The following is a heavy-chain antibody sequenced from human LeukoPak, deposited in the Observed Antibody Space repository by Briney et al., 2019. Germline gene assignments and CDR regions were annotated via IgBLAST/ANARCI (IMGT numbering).Heavy chain of an antibody. V-gene: IGHV1-2*02. CDR1: GYTFTGYY. J-gene: IGHJ4*02. Sequence: ASVKVSCKASGYTFTGYYMQWVRQAPGQGLEWMGWINPNSGGTEYAQKFQGRVTMTRDTSISTAYMELSRLRFDDTAVCYCARGQSLNDYWGQGTLVTVSS. CDR2: INPNSGGT. CDR3: ARGQSLNDY.